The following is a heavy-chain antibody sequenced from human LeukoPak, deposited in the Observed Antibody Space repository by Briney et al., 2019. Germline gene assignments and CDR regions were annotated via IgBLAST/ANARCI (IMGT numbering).Heavy chain of an antibody. D-gene: IGHD1-26*01. V-gene: IGHV1-24*01. Sequence: ASVKVSCEVSGYTLTELSMHWVRQAPGKGLEWMGGFDPEDGETIYAQKFQGRVTMTEDTSTDTAYMELSSLRSEDTAVYYCATPGGGATLYYFDYWGQGTLVTVSS. CDR2: FDPEDGET. J-gene: IGHJ4*02. CDR3: ATPGGGATLYYFDY. CDR1: GYTLTELS.